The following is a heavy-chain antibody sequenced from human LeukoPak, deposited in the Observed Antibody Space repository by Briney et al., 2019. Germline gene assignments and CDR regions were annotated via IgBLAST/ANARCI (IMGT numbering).Heavy chain of an antibody. CDR2: IIPIFGTA. CDR1: GGTFSSYA. Sequence: SVTVSCKASGGTFSSYAISWVRQAPGQGLEWMGGIIPIFGTANYAQKFQGRVTITTDESTSTAYMELSRLRSEDTGVYYCARAGNVQPGLVGSEPSPNYYYYYMDVWGKGTTVTVSS. CDR3: ARAGNVQPGLVGSEPSPNYYYYYMDV. J-gene: IGHJ6*03. D-gene: IGHD6-6*01. V-gene: IGHV1-69*05.